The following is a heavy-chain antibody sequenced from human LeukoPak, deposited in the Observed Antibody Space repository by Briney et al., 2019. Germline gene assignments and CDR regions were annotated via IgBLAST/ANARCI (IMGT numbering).Heavy chain of an antibody. CDR1: GFIFDNYG. Sequence: GGSLRLSCAASGFIFDNYGMSWVRQAPGKGLEWISGISGSGDNTYYADSVRGRFTISRDNAKNSLYLQMNSLRAEDTAVYYCARVLWYSITLWGQGTLVTVSS. J-gene: IGHJ4*02. V-gene: IGHV3-23*01. CDR3: ARVLWYSITL. D-gene: IGHD6-13*01. CDR2: ISGSGDNT.